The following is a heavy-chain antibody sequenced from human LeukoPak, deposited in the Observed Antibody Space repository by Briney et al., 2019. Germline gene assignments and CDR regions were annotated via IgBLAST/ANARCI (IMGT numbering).Heavy chain of an antibody. D-gene: IGHD3-22*01. Sequence: GGSLRLSCAGSGFNFSSHNMNWVRQAPGKGLEWVSVLYSGGSTYYPDSVKGRFTISRDNSQNTLYLQMDSLRAEDTAVYYCARLYDSSAYGAFDIWGQGTMVTVSS. CDR3: ARLYDSSAYGAFDI. CDR1: GFNFSSHN. J-gene: IGHJ3*02. V-gene: IGHV3-66*02. CDR2: LYSGGST.